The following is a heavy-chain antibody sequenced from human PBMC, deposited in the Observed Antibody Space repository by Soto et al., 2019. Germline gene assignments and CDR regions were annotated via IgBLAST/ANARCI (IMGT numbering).Heavy chain of an antibody. D-gene: IGHD3-22*01. CDR3: ARGHDSSGYYYGYYYYGMDV. J-gene: IGHJ6*02. CDR1: GGSIRSYY. V-gene: IGHV4-59*01. CDR2: IYYSGST. Sequence: SETLYLTCTVSGGSIRSYYWSWIRQPPGKGLEWIGYIYYSGSTNYNPSLKSRVTISVDTSKNQFSLKLSSVTAADTAVYYCARGHDSSGYYYGYYYYGMDVWGQGTTVTVSS.